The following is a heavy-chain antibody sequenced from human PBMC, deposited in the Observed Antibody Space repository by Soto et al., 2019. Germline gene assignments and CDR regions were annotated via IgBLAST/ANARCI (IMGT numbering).Heavy chain of an antibody. V-gene: IGHV3-33*01. Sequence: QVQLVESGGGVVQPGRSLRLSCAASGFTFSSYGMHWVRQAPGKGLEWVAVIGYDGSNKYYADSVKGRFTISRDNSKNTLYLQINSLRAQDTAVYYCARGGDIVVLPAAPFDYWGQGTLVTVSS. J-gene: IGHJ4*02. CDR3: ARGGDIVVLPAAPFDY. D-gene: IGHD2-2*01. CDR2: IGYDGSNK. CDR1: GFTFSSYG.